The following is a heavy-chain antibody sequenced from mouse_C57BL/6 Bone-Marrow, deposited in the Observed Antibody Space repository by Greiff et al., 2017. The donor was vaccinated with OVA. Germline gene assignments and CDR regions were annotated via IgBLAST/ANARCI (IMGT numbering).Heavy chain of an antibody. CDR2: ISSGGSYT. J-gene: IGHJ4*01. V-gene: IGHV5-6*01. Sequence: EVKLVESGGDLVKPGGSLKLSCAASGFTFSSYGMSWVRQTPDKRLEWVATISSGGSYTYYPDSVTGRFSISRDNAKNTLYLHLRSLPSYDTAMFYSARQELNAMDYWGQGTSVTVSS. CDR3: ARQELNAMDY. CDR1: GFTFSSYG.